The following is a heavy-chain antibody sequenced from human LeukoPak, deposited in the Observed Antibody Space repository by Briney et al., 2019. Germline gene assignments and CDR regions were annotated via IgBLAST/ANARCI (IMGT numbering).Heavy chain of an antibody. V-gene: IGHV5-51*01. CDR1: GYSFTDYW. J-gene: IGHJ4*02. CDR3: ARPSSLYGGTSEDY. Sequence: GESLTISCKASGYSFTDYWIVWVRQMPGKGLEWMGAIYPGDSDTRYSPSLDGQVTISADKSVSTTYLQWSSLQASDTAMYYCARPSSLYGGTSEDYWGQGTLVTVSS. D-gene: IGHD4-23*01. CDR2: IYPGDSDT.